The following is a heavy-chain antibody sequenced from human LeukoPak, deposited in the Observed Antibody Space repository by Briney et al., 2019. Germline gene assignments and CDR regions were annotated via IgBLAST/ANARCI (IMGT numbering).Heavy chain of an antibody. V-gene: IGHV3-30*04. D-gene: IGHD1-26*01. CDR1: GFTFSSYA. CDR3: AKESPYAVGGVGRVYYFDY. CDR2: ISYDGSNK. J-gene: IGHJ4*02. Sequence: PGGSLRLSCAASGFTFSSYAMHWVRQAPGKGLEWVAVISYDGSNKYYADSVKGRFTISRDNSKNTLHLQMNSLRAEDTAVYYCAKESPYAVGGVGRVYYFDYWGQGALVTVSS.